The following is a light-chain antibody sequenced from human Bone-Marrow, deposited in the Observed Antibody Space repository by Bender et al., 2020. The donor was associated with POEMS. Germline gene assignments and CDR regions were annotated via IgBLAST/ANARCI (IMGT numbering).Light chain of an antibody. CDR3: SSYSSSSLYV. CDR2: QTN. V-gene: IGLV2-14*02. J-gene: IGLJ1*01. Sequence: QSALSQPASVSGSPGQSIAISCAGTSNDVGFSNLVSWYQQHPGKAPKLIIYQTNMRPSGVSNRFSGSKSGNTASLTISGLQAEDETDYYCSSYSSSSLYVFGSGTKVTVL. CDR1: SNDVGFSNL.